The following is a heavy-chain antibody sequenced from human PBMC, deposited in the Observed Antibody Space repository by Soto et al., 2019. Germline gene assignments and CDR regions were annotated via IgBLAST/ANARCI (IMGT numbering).Heavy chain of an antibody. D-gene: IGHD2-15*01. CDR3: ARDSCSGGSCYSYYGMDV. Sequence: QVQLVESGGGVVQPGRSLRLSCAASGFTFSSYGMHWVRQAPGKGLEWVAVIWYDGSNKYYADSVKGRFTISRDNSKNTLYLQMNSLRAEDTAVYYCARDSCSGGSCYSYYGMDVWGQGTTVTVSS. CDR1: GFTFSSYG. CDR2: IWYDGSNK. J-gene: IGHJ6*02. V-gene: IGHV3-33*01.